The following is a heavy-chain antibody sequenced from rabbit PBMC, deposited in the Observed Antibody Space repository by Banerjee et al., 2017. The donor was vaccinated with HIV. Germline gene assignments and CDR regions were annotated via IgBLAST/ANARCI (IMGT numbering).Heavy chain of an antibody. D-gene: IGHD1-1*01. CDR1: GFSFSSKYW. CDR3: VGGYGTSGHWGDL. J-gene: IGHJ4*01. CDR2: NYGGST. V-gene: IGHV1S45*01. Sequence: QEQLEESGGDLVKPEGSLTLTCTASGFSFSSKYWICWVRQAPGKGLEWIECNYGGSTFYASLAKGRFTFSKTSSTTVSLQLNSLTAADTATYFCVGGYGTSGHWGDLWGPGTLVTVS.